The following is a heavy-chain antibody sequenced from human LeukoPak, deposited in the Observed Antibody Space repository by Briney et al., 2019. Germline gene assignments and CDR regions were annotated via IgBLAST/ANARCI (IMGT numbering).Heavy chain of an antibody. J-gene: IGHJ3*02. CDR2: VVAGTSST. Sequence: GGSLRLSCAASGFSFPSYAMSWVRQAPGKRLEWVSIVVAGTSSTLYAAPVKGRFTISRDDSKKMLYLQMNSLRVEDTAIYYCAKGKVNHDGAIDIWGQGTTVAVAS. D-gene: IGHD1-14*01. V-gene: IGHV3-23*01. CDR3: AKGKVNHDGAIDI. CDR1: GFSFPSYA.